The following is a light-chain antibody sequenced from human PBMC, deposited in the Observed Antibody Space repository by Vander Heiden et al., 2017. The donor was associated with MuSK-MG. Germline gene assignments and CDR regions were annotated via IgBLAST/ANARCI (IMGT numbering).Light chain of an antibody. J-gene: IGKJ2*01. CDR3: QQGYSLPYT. CDR1: QSISSY. V-gene: IGKV1-39*01. Sequence: DIQVNQSPSSLSASVGDRVTITCRATQSISSYLHWYQHKPGTAPKLLVYGASTLQSGVPSRFSGSESGTDFTLTISSLHPEDFATYYCQQGYSLPYTFGQGTRVEIK. CDR2: GAS.